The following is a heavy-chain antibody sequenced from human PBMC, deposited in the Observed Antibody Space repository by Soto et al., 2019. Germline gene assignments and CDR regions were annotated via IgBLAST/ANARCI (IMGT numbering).Heavy chain of an antibody. CDR3: ARGDPNLAYCGGDCYYDY. J-gene: IGHJ4*02. CDR1: GYTFTSYG. V-gene: IGHV1-18*01. CDR2: ISAYNGNT. Sequence: GASVKVSCKASGYTFTSYGISWVRQAPGQGLEWMGWISAYNGNTNYAQKLQGRVTMTTDTSTSTAYMELRSLRSDDTAVYYCARGDPNLAYCGGDCYYDYWGQGTLVTVSS. D-gene: IGHD2-21*02.